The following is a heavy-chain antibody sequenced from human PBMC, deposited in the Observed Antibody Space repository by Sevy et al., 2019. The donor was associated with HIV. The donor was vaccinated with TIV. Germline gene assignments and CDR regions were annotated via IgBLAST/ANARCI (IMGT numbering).Heavy chain of an antibody. CDR3: ASPVNYYDSSGYFDAFDI. V-gene: IGHV4-39*01. Sequence: SETLSLTCTVSGGSISSSSYYWGWIRQPPGKGLEWIGSIYYSGSTYYNPSLKSRVTISVDTSKNQFSLKLSSVTAADTAVYYCASPVNYYDSSGYFDAFDIWGQGTMVTVS. CDR2: IYYSGST. J-gene: IGHJ3*02. D-gene: IGHD3-22*01. CDR1: GGSISSSSYY.